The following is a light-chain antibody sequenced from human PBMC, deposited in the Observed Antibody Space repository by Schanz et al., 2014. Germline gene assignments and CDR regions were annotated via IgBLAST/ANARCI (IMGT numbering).Light chain of an antibody. CDR2: KAS. V-gene: IGKV1-5*03. CDR1: ESISNW. J-gene: IGKJ1*01. Sequence: IQMTQSPSTLSASVGDRVTITCRASESISNWLAWYQQKSGKAPKLLIYKASILHSGVPSRFSGSGSGTEFTLTISSLQPDDVATYYCQQYNSYSPWTFGQGTKVEIK. CDR3: QQYNSYSPWT.